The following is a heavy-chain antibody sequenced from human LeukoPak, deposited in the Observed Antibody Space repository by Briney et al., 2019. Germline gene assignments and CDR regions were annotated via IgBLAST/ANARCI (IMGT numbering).Heavy chain of an antibody. CDR1: GGSISSSSFH. CDR3: ARSFGGNSVNWYFDL. Sequence: SETLSLTCTVSGGSISSSSFHWGCIRQPPGKGLEWIGSIFYSGSTYYNPSLKSRVTISVDTSKNQFSLKLSSVTASDTAVYYCARSFGGNSVNWYFDLWAVAPWSRSPQ. J-gene: IGHJ2*01. CDR2: IFYSGST. V-gene: IGHV4-39*01. D-gene: IGHD4-23*01.